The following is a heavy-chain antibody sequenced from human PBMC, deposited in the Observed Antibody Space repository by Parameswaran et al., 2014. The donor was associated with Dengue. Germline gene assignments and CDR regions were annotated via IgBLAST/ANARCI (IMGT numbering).Heavy chain of an antibody. Sequence: RWIRQPPGKGLEWIGYIYHYGSPYYNPSLNSRVTISVDRSKNQFSLKLSSVTAADTAVYYCASSYYCSGGSCYFDYWGPGNPGHRLL. V-gene: IGHV4-30-2*01. J-gene: IGHJ4*02. D-gene: IGHD2-15*01. CDR2: IYHYGSP. CDR3: ASSYYCSGGSCYFDY.